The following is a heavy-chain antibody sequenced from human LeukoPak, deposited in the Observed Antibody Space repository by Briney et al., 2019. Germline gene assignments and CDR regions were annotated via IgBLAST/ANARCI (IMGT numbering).Heavy chain of an antibody. Sequence: SSETLSLTCAVSGGSISSSNWWTWVRPPPGKGLEWIGEIYHSGSTNYNPSLKSRVTISVDKSKNQFSLKLSSVTAADTAVYYCARTGDWSYFDYWGQGTLVTVSS. V-gene: IGHV4-4*02. CDR2: IYHSGST. D-gene: IGHD2-21*02. CDR1: GGSISSSNW. CDR3: ARTGDWSYFDY. J-gene: IGHJ4*02.